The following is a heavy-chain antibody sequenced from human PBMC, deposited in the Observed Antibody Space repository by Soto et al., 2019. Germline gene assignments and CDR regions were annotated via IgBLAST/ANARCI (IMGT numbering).Heavy chain of an antibody. J-gene: IGHJ6*02. CDR1: GGTFSSYA. CDR3: ARQGRDPYYYYYYGMDV. CDR2: IIPVFGTA. Sequence: QVQLVQSGAEVQKPGSSVKVSCNASGGTFSSYAISWVRQAPGQGLEWMGGIIPVFGTANYAQKFQGRFTTTADEPTSTAYMELSSLRSEDTAVYYCARQGRDPYYYYYYGMDVWGPGTTVTVSS. V-gene: IGHV1-69*01.